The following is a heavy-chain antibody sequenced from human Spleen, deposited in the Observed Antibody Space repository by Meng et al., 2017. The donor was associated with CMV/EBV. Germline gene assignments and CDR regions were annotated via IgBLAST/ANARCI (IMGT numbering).Heavy chain of an antibody. V-gene: IGHV1-2*02. J-gene: IGHJ4*02. CDR1: GYTFTGHY. D-gene: IGHD2-2*01. CDR3: AIYCSSPTCPPAVEY. Sequence: ASVKVSCKTSGYTFTGHYMHWVRQAPGQGLEWMGFINPKSGGTNYAQKFQGRVTMTSDTSISTIYMEMSRLRSDDTAVYYCAIYCSSPTCPPAVEYWGQGTLVTVSS. CDR2: INPKSGGT.